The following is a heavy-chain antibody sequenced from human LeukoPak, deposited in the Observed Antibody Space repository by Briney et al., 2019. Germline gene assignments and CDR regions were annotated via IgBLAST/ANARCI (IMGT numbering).Heavy chain of an antibody. D-gene: IGHD2-2*01. CDR1: GGSLSSYY. J-gene: IGHJ6*03. Sequence: SETLSLTCTVSGGSLSSYYWSWIRQPPGKGPEWIGYIYYRGSTNYNPSLKSRVTISVDTSKNQFSLKLSSVTAADTAVYYCTREILDRSPYQLLNRDYYYYYYMDVWGKGTTVTVSS. V-gene: IGHV4-59*01. CDR3: TREILDRSPYQLLNRDYYYYYYMDV. CDR2: IYYRGST.